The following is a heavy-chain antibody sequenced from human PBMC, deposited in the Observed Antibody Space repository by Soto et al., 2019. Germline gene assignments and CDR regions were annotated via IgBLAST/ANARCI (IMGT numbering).Heavy chain of an antibody. CDR2: INSGGEST. J-gene: IGHJ3*02. CDR1: GFNFISYA. V-gene: IGHV3-23*01. CDR3: AHPRGYGVFDAVDI. D-gene: IGHD4-17*01. Sequence: GGSLRLSCAAAGFNFISYAMNWVRQAPGKGLEWVSAINSGGESTFYAESVRGRFTISRDNSLNTLYLHMRSLRPEDTAVYYCAHPRGYGVFDAVDIWGQGTMVTVSS.